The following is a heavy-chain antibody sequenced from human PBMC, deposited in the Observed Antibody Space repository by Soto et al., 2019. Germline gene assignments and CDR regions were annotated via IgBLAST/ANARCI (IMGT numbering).Heavy chain of an antibody. CDR1: GFTFSSYW. D-gene: IGHD3-10*01. J-gene: IGHJ4*02. CDR3: ARVHEYYGSGRTWVY. V-gene: IGHV3-74*01. CDR2: INSDGSST. Sequence: EVQLVESGGDLVQPGGSLRLSCAASGFTFSSYWMHWVRQVPGKGLVWVSRINSDGSSTSYAYSVKGRFTISRDNATNTLDLQMNSLRAEDTAVYYCARVHEYYGSGRTWVYWGQGTLVTVSS.